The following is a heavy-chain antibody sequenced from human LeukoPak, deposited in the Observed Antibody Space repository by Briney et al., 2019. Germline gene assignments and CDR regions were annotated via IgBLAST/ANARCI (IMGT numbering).Heavy chain of an antibody. Sequence: GGSLRLSCAASGLTFNNAWMSWVRQAPGKGLEWVGRIRSRSAGGTTDYGVPVKGRFTISRDDSKNTLYLQMNSLKTEDTAEYYCSTGGGTHDYWGQGTLVTVSS. CDR1: GLTFNNAW. J-gene: IGHJ4*02. CDR3: STGGGTHDY. CDR2: IRSRSAGGTT. D-gene: IGHD2-15*01. V-gene: IGHV3-15*01.